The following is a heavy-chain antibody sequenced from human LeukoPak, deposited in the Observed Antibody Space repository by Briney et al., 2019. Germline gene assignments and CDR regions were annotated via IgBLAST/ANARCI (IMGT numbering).Heavy chain of an antibody. Sequence: GGSLRLSCAASGFTFSSYAMSWVRQAPGKGLEWVSAISGSGGSTYYADSVKGRFTISRDNSKNTLYLQMNSLRAEDTAVYYCAKWGGRHYGSGSYIDYWGQGTLVTVSS. V-gene: IGHV3-23*01. J-gene: IGHJ4*02. CDR3: AKWGGRHYGSGSYIDY. CDR1: GFTFSSYA. CDR2: ISGSGGST. D-gene: IGHD3-10*01.